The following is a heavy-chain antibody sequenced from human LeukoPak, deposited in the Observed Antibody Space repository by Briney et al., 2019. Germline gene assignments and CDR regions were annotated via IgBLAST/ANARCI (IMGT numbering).Heavy chain of an antibody. J-gene: IGHJ4*02. V-gene: IGHV3-33*01. CDR1: GFTFSSYG. Sequence: PGRSLRLSCAASGFTFSSYGMHWVRQAPGKGLEWVAVIWYDGSNKYYADSVKGRLTISRDNSKNTLYLQMNSLRAEDTAVYYCARDTGVATEAYFDYWGQGTLVTVSS. D-gene: IGHD2-15*01. CDR2: IWYDGSNK. CDR3: ARDTGVATEAYFDY.